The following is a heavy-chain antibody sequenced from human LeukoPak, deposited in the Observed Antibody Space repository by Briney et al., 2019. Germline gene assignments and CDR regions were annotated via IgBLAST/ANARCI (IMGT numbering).Heavy chain of an antibody. CDR1: GGSISSYY. Sequence: SETLSLTCTVSGGSISSYYWSWIRQPPGKGLEWIGYIYYSGSTNYNPSLKSRVTISVDTSKNQFPLKLSSVTAADTAVYYCARVPNDYGALNYWGQGTLVTVSS. CDR2: IYYSGST. D-gene: IGHD4-17*01. CDR3: ARVPNDYGALNY. J-gene: IGHJ4*02. V-gene: IGHV4-59*01.